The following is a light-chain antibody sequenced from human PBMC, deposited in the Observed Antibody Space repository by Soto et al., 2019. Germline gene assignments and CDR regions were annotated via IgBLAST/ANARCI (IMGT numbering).Light chain of an antibody. CDR3: QLYGISPH. J-gene: IGKJ5*01. Sequence: EIVLTHSPGTLSLSPGERATLSCRASQSVSSSYLAWYQQKPGQAPRLLIYGASSRATGIPDRFSGSGSGTDFTLTINRLEPEDFAVYYCQLYGISPHFGQGTRLEIK. CDR2: GAS. V-gene: IGKV3-20*01. CDR1: QSVSSSY.